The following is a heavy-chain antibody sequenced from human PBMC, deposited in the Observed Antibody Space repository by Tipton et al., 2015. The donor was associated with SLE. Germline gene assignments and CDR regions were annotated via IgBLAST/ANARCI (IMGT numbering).Heavy chain of an antibody. Sequence: TLSLTCIVSGASISSSFDYWAWIRQPPGKGLEWIGSIYDNGITYYKPSLKSRITISVHTSKNQFSLKLNSVTAADTAVYYCARQWQTYYYYGMDVWGQGTTVTVSS. CDR1: GASISSSFDY. CDR2: IYDNGIT. D-gene: IGHD5-12*01. J-gene: IGHJ6*02. CDR3: ARQWQTYYYYGMDV. V-gene: IGHV4-39*01.